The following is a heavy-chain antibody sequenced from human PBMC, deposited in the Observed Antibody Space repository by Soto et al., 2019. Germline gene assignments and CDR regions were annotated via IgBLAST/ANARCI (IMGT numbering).Heavy chain of an antibody. CDR1: GGSISSGDYY. Sequence: PSETLSLTCTVSGGSISSGDYYWSWIRQPPGKGLEWIGYIYYSGSTNYNPSLKSRVTISVDTSKNQFSLKLSSVTAADTAVYYCARQQWLVLNAFDIWAQGTMVTVSS. CDR3: ARQQWLVLNAFDI. D-gene: IGHD6-19*01. CDR2: IYYSGST. V-gene: IGHV4-61*08. J-gene: IGHJ3*02.